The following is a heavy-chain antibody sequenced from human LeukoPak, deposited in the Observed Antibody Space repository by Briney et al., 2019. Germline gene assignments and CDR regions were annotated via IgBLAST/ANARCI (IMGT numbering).Heavy chain of an antibody. V-gene: IGHV4-4*07. J-gene: IGHJ4*02. D-gene: IGHD3-10*01. Sequence: SETLSLTCTVSGYSITSGYYWSWIRQPAGKGLEWIGRIYTSGSTNYNPSLKSRVTMSVDTSKNQFSLKLSSVTAADTAVYYCARQPLWFGECHFDYWGQGTLVTVSS. CDR1: GYSITSGYY. CDR2: IYTSGST. CDR3: ARQPLWFGECHFDY.